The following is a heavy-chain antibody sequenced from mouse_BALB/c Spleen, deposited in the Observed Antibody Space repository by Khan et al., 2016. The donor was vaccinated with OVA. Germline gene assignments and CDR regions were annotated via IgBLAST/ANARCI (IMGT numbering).Heavy chain of an antibody. CDR2: ISSGSCTI. V-gene: IGHV5-17*02. J-gene: IGHJ1*01. D-gene: IGHD1-3*01. CDR3: ARSGDNFHWYFDV. Sequence: EVELVESGGGLVQPGGSRKLSCASSGFTFSSFGMHWVRQAPKKGLEWVAYISSGSCTIYYVDTVKGRFTIPRDNPKNTLFLQMTSLRSEDTAMYYCARSGDNFHWYFDVWGAGTSVTVSS. CDR1: GFTFSSFG.